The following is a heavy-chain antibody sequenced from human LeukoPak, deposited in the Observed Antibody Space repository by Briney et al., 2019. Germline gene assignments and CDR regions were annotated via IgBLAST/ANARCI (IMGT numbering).Heavy chain of an antibody. CDR2: ISRSGSTT. J-gene: IGHJ4*02. D-gene: IGHD1-26*01. V-gene: IGHV3-48*03. CDR3: ARESKWSLDY. Sequence: PGGSLRLSCAASGLTFSSYEMNWVRQAQGKGLEWVSFISRSGSTTHHADSVKGRFTISRDNAKNSLYLQMNSLRAEDTAVYYCARESKWSLDYWGQGTLVTVSS. CDR1: GLTFSSYE.